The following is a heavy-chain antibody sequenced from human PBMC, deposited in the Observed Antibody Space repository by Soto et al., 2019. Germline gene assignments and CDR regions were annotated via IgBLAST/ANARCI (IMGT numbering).Heavy chain of an antibody. V-gene: IGHV1-69*01. CDR3: ARDRDYSGYDNNWFDP. CDR2: IIPIFGTA. Sequence: QVQLVQSGAEVKKPGSSVKVSCKASGGTFSSYAISWVRQAPGQGLEWMGGIIPIFGTANYAQKFQGRVTITADESTITAYMEQSSLRSEDTAVYYCARDRDYSGYDNNWFDPWGQVNLVTVSS. CDR1: GGTFSSYA. D-gene: IGHD5-12*01. J-gene: IGHJ5*02.